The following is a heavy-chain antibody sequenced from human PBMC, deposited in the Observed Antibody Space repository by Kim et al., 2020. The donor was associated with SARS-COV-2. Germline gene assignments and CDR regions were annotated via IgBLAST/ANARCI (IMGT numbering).Heavy chain of an antibody. V-gene: IGHV3-21*01. D-gene: IGHD2-2*01. CDR3: ARGQLRRVVYYYYYMDV. CDR1: GFTFSSYS. Sequence: GGSLRLSCAASGFTFSSYSMNWVRQAPGKGLEWVSSISSSSSYIYYADSVKGRFTISRDNAKNSLYLQMNSLRAEDTAVYYCARGQLRRVVYYYYYMDVWGKGTTVTVSS. J-gene: IGHJ6*03. CDR2: ISSSSSYI.